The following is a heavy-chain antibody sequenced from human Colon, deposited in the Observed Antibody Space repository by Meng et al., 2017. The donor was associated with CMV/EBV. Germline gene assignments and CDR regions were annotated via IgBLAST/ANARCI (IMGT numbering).Heavy chain of an antibody. D-gene: IGHD1-1*01. Sequence: ISGDSGSASSRAWHWFTPSPSIGLEWLGRAYYRSTWYLDYAVSVKSRIIISPDTSKNQFSLHLSSVTPEDTAIYYCARAYATGYLDYWGLGTLVTVSS. J-gene: IGHJ4*02. V-gene: IGHV6-1*01. CDR2: AYYRSTWYL. CDR1: GDSGSASSRA. CDR3: ARAYATGYLDY.